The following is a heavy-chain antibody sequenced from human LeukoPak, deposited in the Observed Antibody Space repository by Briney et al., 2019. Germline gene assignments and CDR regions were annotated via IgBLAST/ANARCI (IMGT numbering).Heavy chain of an antibody. CDR2: INHRGIT. D-gene: IGHD4-23*01. V-gene: IGHV4-34*01. CDR3: ARDPTTVITTPYYFDD. Sequence: SETLSLTCAVSGGSFFGYHWNWVRQVPGKGLEWIGEINHRGITNYNPSLKSRVTISVDTSKNQFSLRLRSVTAADTAVYYCARDPTTVITTPYYFDDWGRGTLVTVSS. J-gene: IGHJ4*02. CDR1: GGSFFGYH.